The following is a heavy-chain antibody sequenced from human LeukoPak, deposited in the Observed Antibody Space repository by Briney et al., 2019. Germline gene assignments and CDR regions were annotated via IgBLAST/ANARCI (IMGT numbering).Heavy chain of an antibody. CDR1: GFTFSSYG. V-gene: IGHV3-33*01. D-gene: IGHD6-6*01. J-gene: IGHJ5*02. Sequence: GGSLRLSCAASGFTFSSYGMHWVRQAPGKGLEWVAVIWYDGSNKYYGDSVKGRFTISRDNSKKTLYLQMNSLRAEDTAVYYCASSSPARSALGWFDPWGQGTLVTVSS. CDR3: ASSSPARSALGWFDP. CDR2: IWYDGSNK.